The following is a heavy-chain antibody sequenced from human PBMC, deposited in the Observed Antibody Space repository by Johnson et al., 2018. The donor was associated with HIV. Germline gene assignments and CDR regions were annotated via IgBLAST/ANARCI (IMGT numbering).Heavy chain of an antibody. CDR1: GFTFSNHA. V-gene: IGHV3-30*03. CDR3: ASQVRGLRLGVDAFDI. Sequence: QEQLVESGGGVVQPGRSLRLSCAASGFTFSNHAMYWVRQAPGKGLEWVALMSYAGTNEYYADSVKGRFTISRDNSKNTLYLQMNSLRAEDTAVYFCASQVRGLRLGVDAFDIWGQGTMVTVSS. J-gene: IGHJ3*02. CDR2: MSYAGTNE. D-gene: IGHD3-16*01.